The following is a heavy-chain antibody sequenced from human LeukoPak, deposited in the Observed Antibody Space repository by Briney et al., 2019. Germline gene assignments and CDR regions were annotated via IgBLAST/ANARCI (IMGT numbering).Heavy chain of an antibody. Sequence: GASVKVSCKASGYTFTSYGISWVRQAPGQGLEWMGWISAYNGNTNYAQKLQGRVTMTTDTSTSTAYMELRSLRSDDTAVYYCAREPTYISGSYILFDYWGQGTLVTVSS. CDR1: GYTFTSYG. V-gene: IGHV1-18*01. CDR3: AREPTYISGSYILFDY. CDR2: ISAYNGNT. D-gene: IGHD1-26*01. J-gene: IGHJ4*02.